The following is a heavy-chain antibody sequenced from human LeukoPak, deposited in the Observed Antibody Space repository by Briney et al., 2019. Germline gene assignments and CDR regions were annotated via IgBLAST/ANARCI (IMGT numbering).Heavy chain of an antibody. Sequence: SETLSLTCTVSGGSISSGDYYWSWIRQPPGKGLEWIGYIYYSGSTYYNPSLKSRVTISVDTSKNQFSLKLSSVTAADTAMYYCARGWYSSGWYSGEFFDYWGQGTLVTVS. CDR3: ARGWYSSGWYSGEFFDY. D-gene: IGHD6-19*01. CDR2: IYYSGST. J-gene: IGHJ4*02. V-gene: IGHV4-30-4*08. CDR1: GGSISSGDYY.